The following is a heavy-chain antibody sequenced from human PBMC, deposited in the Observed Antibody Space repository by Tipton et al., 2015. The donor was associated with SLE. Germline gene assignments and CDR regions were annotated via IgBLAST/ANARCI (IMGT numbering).Heavy chain of an antibody. CDR3: ARGTGIERNYFYQCYMDV. CDR2: INHSGST. V-gene: IGHV4-34*01. Sequence: LRLSCAVYGGSSSGYYWSWIRQPPGKGLEWIGEINHSGSTNYNPSLKSRVTISVDTSRNQFSLKLSSVTAADTAVYFCARGTGIERNYFYQCYMDVWGKGTTVTVSS. J-gene: IGHJ6*03. CDR1: GGSSSGYY. D-gene: IGHD3-10*01.